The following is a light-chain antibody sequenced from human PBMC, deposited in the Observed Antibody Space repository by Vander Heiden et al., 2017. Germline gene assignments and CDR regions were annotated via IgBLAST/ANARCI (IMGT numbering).Light chain of an antibody. Sequence: QSALTQPAPLSGSPGQSIPLSRTGASSDVGSYNLVSWYQQHPGKAPKLMIYEVSKRPAGVANRFSGSKSGNTASLTSSGLQAEDEADYYCCSYAGSSTYVFGTGTKVTVL. CDR2: EVS. J-gene: IGLJ1*01. CDR3: CSYAGSSTYV. CDR1: SSDVGSYNL. V-gene: IGLV2-23*02.